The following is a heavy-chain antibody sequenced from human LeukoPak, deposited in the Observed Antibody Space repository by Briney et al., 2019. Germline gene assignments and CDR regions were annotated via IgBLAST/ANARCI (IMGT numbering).Heavy chain of an antibody. CDR3: ARYTAGTGSSWSLYYFDY. Sequence: PSETLSLTRAVYGGSFSGYYWSWIRQPPGKGLEWIGEINHSGSTNYNPSLKSRVTISVDTSKNQFSLKLSSVTAADTAVYYCARYTAGTGSSWSLYYFDYWGQGTLVTVSS. D-gene: IGHD6-13*01. J-gene: IGHJ4*02. V-gene: IGHV4-34*01. CDR2: INHSGST. CDR1: GGSFSGYY.